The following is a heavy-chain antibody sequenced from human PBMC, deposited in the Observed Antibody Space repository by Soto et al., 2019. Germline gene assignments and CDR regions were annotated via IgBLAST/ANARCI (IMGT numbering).Heavy chain of an antibody. CDR3: ASVPGSPGYHGLDV. V-gene: IGHV3-7*03. Sequence: EVQLVESGGGLVQPGGSLRLSCAAFGLTFSKYWMTWVRQAPGKGLEWVATIKHDGSEKSNLDSVEGRFTISRDNAKNSLSLQMNSLRVEDTAVYFCASVPGSPGYHGLDVWGQGTTVTVSS. J-gene: IGHJ6*02. CDR1: GLTFSKYW. CDR2: IKHDGSEK. D-gene: IGHD6-19*01.